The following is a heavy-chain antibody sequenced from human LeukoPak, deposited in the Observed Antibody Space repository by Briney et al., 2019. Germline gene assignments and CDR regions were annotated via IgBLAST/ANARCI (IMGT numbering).Heavy chain of an antibody. V-gene: IGHV3-74*01. CDR3: ARDPGAYFDY. Sequence: GGSLRLSCAASGFTFTNYWVHWVRQAPGKGLVWVSHINTDGSSTNYADSVKGRFTISRDNAKNTLYLQMNSLRAEDTAVYYCARDPGAYFDYWGQGTLVTVSS. CDR2: INTDGSST. CDR1: GFTFTNYW. J-gene: IGHJ4*02. D-gene: IGHD3-16*01.